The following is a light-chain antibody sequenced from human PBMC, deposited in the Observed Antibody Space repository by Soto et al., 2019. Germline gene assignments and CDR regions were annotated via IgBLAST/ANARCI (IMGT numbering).Light chain of an antibody. CDR1: SSDVGIYKY. Sequence: QSALTQPRSVSGSPGQSVTISCTGTSSDVGIYKYVSWYQQHPGKAPKVLIYDVSQRPSGVPDRFSGSTSGNTASLTISGLQAEDEADYYCSSYTSTSSYVFGTGTKVTVL. J-gene: IGLJ1*01. CDR3: SSYTSTSSYV. CDR2: DVS. V-gene: IGLV2-11*01.